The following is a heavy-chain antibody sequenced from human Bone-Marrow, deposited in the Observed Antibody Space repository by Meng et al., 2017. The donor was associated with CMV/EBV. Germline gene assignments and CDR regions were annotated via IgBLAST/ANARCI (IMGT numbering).Heavy chain of an antibody. J-gene: IGHJ6*02. D-gene: IGHD4-11*01. CDR3: AREPLTPMTTVTTNGMEV. CDR1: GFTFSSYE. V-gene: IGHV3-48*03. CDR2: NSISASTI. Sequence: GGSLRPSCPASGFTFSSYEMNWARQAPGKGLEWVSYNSISASTIDYADSVKGRFTNSRDNAKNALYLQMNCLRAEDTAVDYCAREPLTPMTTVTTNGMEVWGQGTTVTVSS.